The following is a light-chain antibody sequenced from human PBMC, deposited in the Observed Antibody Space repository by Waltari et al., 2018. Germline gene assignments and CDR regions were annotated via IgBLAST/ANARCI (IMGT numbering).Light chain of an antibody. CDR3: LQYNTNPLT. CDR1: QAINTN. J-gene: IGKJ4*01. V-gene: IGKV1-17*01. Sequence: DIQMTQSPSSLSASAGDRVTITCRASQAINTNLNWYQQTPGKPPKRLIYGASILESGVPSRFSGSGSGTDFTLTISSLQPEDLANYYCLQYNTNPLTFGGGTKVEIK. CDR2: GAS.